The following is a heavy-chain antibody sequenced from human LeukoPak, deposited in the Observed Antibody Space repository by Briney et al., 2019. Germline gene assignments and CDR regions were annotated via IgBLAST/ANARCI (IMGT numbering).Heavy chain of an antibody. CDR1: GFRFSRFSYYG. D-gene: IGHD6-13*01. J-gene: IGHJ4*02. CDR3: AKDSRWQQLDYYFDY. V-gene: IGHV3-30*18. Sequence: GGSLRLSCGASGFRFSRFSYYGMHWVRQAPGKGVEWVTAISYDGRSKYYADSVKGRFIISRDNSKNTQYLQMNSLRTEDTAVYYCAKDSRWQQLDYYFDYWGQGTLVTVSS. CDR2: ISYDGRSK.